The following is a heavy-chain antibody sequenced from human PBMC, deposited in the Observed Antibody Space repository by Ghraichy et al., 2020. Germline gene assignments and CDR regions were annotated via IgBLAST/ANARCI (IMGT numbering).Heavy chain of an antibody. CDR3: ASAPDLPNYYAMDV. CDR1: GFTFSTYA. V-gene: IGHV3-30-3*01. Sequence: GGSLRLSCAASGFTFSTYAMYWVRQAPGKGLEWLAVISYDGSNKNYADSVKGRFTISRDNSKNTLYLQMNSLRAEDTAVYYCASAPDLPNYYAMDVWGQGTTVTVSS. J-gene: IGHJ6*02. CDR2: ISYDGSNK.